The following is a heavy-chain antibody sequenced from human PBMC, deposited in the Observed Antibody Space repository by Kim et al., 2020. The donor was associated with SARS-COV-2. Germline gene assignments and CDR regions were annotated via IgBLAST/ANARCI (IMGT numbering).Heavy chain of an antibody. D-gene: IGHD6-13*01. CDR3: ASLREETAAGLDY. J-gene: IGHJ4*02. CDR2: IYYSGSN. CDR1: GGSISSGDYY. Sequence: SETLSLTCTVSGGSISSGDYYWSWMRQPPGKDLEWIGYIYYSGSNYYNPSLKSRVTIAVDTSKNQFSLKLSSVTAADTAVYYCASLREETAAGLDYWGQGTLVTLSS. V-gene: IGHV4-30-4*01.